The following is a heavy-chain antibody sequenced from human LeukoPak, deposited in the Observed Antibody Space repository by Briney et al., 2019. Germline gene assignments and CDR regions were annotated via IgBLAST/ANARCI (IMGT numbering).Heavy chain of an antibody. CDR1: GYTFINYD. CDR3: ARSQSGYYGGGY. CDR2: IIPIFGTA. J-gene: IGHJ4*02. V-gene: IGHV1-69*13. Sequence: SVNVSCKASGYTFINYDIRWVRQAPGQGLEWMGGIIPIFGTANYAQKFQGRVTITADESTSTAYMELSSLRSEDTAVYYCARSQSGYYGGGYWGQGTLVTVSS. D-gene: IGHD3-22*01.